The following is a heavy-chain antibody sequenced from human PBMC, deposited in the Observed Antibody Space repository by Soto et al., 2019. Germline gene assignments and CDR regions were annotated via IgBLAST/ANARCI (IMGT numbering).Heavy chain of an antibody. Sequence: GESLKISCKGSGYSFTIYWISWVRQMPGKGLEWMGRIDPSDSYTNYSPSFQGHVTISADKSISTAYLQWSSLKASDTAMYYCARHKGXDILTGYYPYYYYGMDAWGQGTTVTVSS. J-gene: IGHJ6*02. V-gene: IGHV5-10-1*01. CDR3: ARHKGXDILTGYYPYYYYGMDA. CDR2: IDPSDSYT. CDR1: GYSFTIYW. D-gene: IGHD3-9*01.